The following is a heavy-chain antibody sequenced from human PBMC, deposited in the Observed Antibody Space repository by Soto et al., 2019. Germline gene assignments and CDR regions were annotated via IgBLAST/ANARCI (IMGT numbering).Heavy chain of an antibody. CDR1: GFTFSSYS. CDR2: ISSRSSYI. V-gene: IGHV3-21*01. CDR3: ARAGYCSSASCYIWSDSGMDV. J-gene: IGHJ6*02. D-gene: IGHD2-2*02. Sequence: PGGSLRLSCAASGFTFSSYSMNWVRQAPGKGLEWVSSISSRSSYIYYADSVKGRFTISRDNAKNSLYLQMHSLRAEDTAVYYCARAGYCSSASCYIWSDSGMDVWGQGTTVTVSS.